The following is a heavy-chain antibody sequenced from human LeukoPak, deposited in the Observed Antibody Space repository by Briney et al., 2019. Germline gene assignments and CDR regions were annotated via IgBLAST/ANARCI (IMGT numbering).Heavy chain of an antibody. Sequence: GGSLRLSCAASGFTFDDYTMHWVRQAPGKGLEWVSLISWDGGSTHYADSVKGRFTISRDNSKNSLYLQMNSLRTEDTALYYCAKLGYCSGGSCARMDVWGKGTTVTVSS. CDR2: ISWDGGST. J-gene: IGHJ6*04. V-gene: IGHV3-43*01. CDR1: GFTFDDYT. D-gene: IGHD2-15*01. CDR3: AKLGYCSGGSCARMDV.